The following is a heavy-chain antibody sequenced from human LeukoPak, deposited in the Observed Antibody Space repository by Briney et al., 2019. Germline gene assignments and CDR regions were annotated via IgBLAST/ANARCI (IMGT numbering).Heavy chain of an antibody. Sequence: SETLSLTCAVYGGSFSGYYWSWIRQPPGKGLEWIGEINHSGSTNYNPSLKSRVTISVDTSKNQFSLKLSSVTAADTAVYYCARGRNYYGSGSYQNWFDRWGQGTLVTVSS. D-gene: IGHD3-10*01. CDR1: GGSFSGYY. CDR2: INHSGST. J-gene: IGHJ5*02. V-gene: IGHV4-34*01. CDR3: ARGRNYYGSGSYQNWFDR.